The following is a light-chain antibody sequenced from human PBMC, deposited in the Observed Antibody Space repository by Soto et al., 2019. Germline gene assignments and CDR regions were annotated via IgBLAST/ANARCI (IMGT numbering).Light chain of an antibody. V-gene: IGKV3D-20*02. CDR2: GAS. CDR3: QQRSDWPPGLT. CDR1: QSVSSIY. Sequence: EIVLTQSPGTLSLSPGERATLSCRASQSVSSIYLAWYQQKPGQAPRLLIYGASSRPTGIPDRFSGSGSGTDFTLTISRLEPEDFAVYYCQQRSDWPPGLTFGGGTKVESK. J-gene: IGKJ4*01.